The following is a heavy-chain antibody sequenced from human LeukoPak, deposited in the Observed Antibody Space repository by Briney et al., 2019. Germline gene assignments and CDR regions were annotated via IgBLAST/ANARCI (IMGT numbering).Heavy chain of an antibody. J-gene: IGHJ4*02. CDR2: IRGYDGNT. CDR3: ARTVTTSSYYFDY. Sequence: ASVKVSCKSSGYTFITYGVIWVRQAPGQGLDWMGWIRGYDGNTNYAQKLRGRVTMTTDTSTSTAYMDLRSLRSDDTALYYCARTVTTSSYYFDYWGQGTLVTVSS. D-gene: IGHD4-17*01. CDR1: GYTFITYG. V-gene: IGHV1-18*01.